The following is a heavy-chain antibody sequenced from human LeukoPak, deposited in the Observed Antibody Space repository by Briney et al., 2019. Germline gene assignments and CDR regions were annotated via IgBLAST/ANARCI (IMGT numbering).Heavy chain of an antibody. J-gene: IGHJ4*02. Sequence: PSETLSLTCAVSGGSISSGGYSWSWIRQPPGKGLEWIGYIYHSGSTYYNPSLKSRVTISVDRSKNQSSLKLSSVTAADTAVYYCASSNDYGDYGEIDYWGQGTLVTVSP. D-gene: IGHD4-17*01. CDR2: IYHSGST. CDR1: GGSISSGGYS. CDR3: ASSNDYGDYGEIDY. V-gene: IGHV4-30-2*01.